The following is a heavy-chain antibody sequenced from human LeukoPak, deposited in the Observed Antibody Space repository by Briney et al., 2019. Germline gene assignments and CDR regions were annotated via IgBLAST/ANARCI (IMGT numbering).Heavy chain of an antibody. Sequence: GASVKVSCKASGYTFTSYDINWVRQAPGQGLEWMRWMNPNSGDTGYAQTFLGRVTLTRDTSISTAYMELSSLRSEDTAVYYCARGPDYDLLTGYPDYYYYSMDVWGKGTTVTVSS. D-gene: IGHD3-9*01. J-gene: IGHJ6*03. CDR1: GYTFTSYD. CDR3: ARGPDYDLLTGYPDYYYYSMDV. CDR2: MNPNSGDT. V-gene: IGHV1-8*02.